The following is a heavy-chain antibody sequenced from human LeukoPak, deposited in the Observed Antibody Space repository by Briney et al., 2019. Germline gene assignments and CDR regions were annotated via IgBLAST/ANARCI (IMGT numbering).Heavy chain of an antibody. V-gene: IGHV1-69*02. CDR1: GGTFSSYT. J-gene: IGHJ5*02. CDR2: IIPILGIA. CDR3: ARAPPDTAMVAWFDP. D-gene: IGHD5-18*01. Sequence: SVKVSCKASGGTFSSYTISWVRQAPGQGLEWMGRIIPILGIANYAQKFQGRATITADKSTSTAYMELSSLRSEDTAVYYCARAPPDTAMVAWFDPWGQGTLVTVSS.